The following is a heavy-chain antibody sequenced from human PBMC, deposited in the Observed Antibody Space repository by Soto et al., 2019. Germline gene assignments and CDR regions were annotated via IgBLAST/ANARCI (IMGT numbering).Heavy chain of an antibody. CDR1: GYSLSRCS. CDR2: ISGSGGST. Sequence: AGRSLSHSCRVSGYSLSRCSTNWDRQAPGKGLEWVSAISGSGGSTYYADSVKGRFTISRDNSKNTLYLQMNSLRAEDTAVYYCAKHLSHSGGDTATLVDYWGQGTLVTVSP. J-gene: IGHJ4*02. D-gene: IGHD5-18*01. CDR3: AKHLSHSGGDTATLVDY. V-gene: IGHV3-23*01.